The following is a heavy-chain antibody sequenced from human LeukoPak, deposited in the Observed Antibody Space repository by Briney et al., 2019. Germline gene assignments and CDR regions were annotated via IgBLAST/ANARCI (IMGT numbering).Heavy chain of an antibody. D-gene: IGHD3-10*01. CDR1: GASFSSSSYY. CDR2: IYYTGRA. V-gene: IGHV4-39*07. J-gene: IGHJ5*02. Sequence: SETLSLTCNVSGASFSSSSYYWGWVRQPPGKGLEWIGNIYYTGRAFYSPSLRSRVTISVDTSKSQFSLQMESLTAADTAVYYCARAPPNYFGSGSYLTWFDPWGQGTLVTVSS. CDR3: ARAPPNYFGSGSYLTWFDP.